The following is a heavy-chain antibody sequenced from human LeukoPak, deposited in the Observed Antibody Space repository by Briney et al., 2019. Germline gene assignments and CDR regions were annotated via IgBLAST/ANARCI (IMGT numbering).Heavy chain of an antibody. D-gene: IGHD6-19*01. CDR1: GYTFTGYY. CDR3: ARGRIGVTGTPSYY. J-gene: IGHJ4*02. V-gene: IGHV1-2*02. Sequence: GASAKVSCKTSGYTFTGYYIHWVRQAPGQGLEWMGWINPDSGDTDYAQNFQDRVTMTRDTSIRTAYMELSRLRSDDTAVYYCARGRIGVTGTPSYYWGQGTLVTVSS. CDR2: INPDSGDT.